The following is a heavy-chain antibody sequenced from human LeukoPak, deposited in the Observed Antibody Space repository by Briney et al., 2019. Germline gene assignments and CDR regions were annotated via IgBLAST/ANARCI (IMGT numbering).Heavy chain of an antibody. J-gene: IGHJ4*02. V-gene: IGHV3-23*01. CDR1: GFTFSRHG. D-gene: IGHD5-12*01. CDR3: ASARALYGYSGYGEPYFDY. Sequence: PGGSLRLSCAVSGFTFSRHGMGWVRQAPGKGLEWVAGITDNGGDRNYGDSVKGRFTISRDNSKSTLDLQMNSLRAEDTALYYCASARALYGYSGYGEPYFDYWGQGTLVTVSS. CDR2: ITDNGGDR.